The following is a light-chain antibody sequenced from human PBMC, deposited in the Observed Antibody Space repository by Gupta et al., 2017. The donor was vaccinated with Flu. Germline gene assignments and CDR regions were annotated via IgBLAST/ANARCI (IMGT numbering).Light chain of an antibody. V-gene: IGKV1-39*01. J-gene: IGKJ2*01. CDR2: AAS. CDR1: QNIGIS. CDR3: QPSYSDPPAT. Sequence: GDRVTITCRASQNIGISLIWLQQRLGQAPKLLIYAASTLQPGVPSRFVGRGSGTDFPLTISSLQLEDFASYHHQPSYSDPPATFGQATKSE.